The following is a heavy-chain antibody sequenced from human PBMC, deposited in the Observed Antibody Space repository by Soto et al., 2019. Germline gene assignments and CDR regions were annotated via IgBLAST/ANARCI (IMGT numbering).Heavy chain of an antibody. V-gene: IGHV3-23*01. Sequence: GGSLRLSCAASGFTFSSYAMSWVRQAPGKGLEWVSAISGSGGSTYYADSVKGRFTISRDNSKNTLYLQMNSLRAEDTAVYYCAKVRGVGMGPDTAPDAFDIWGQGTMVTVSS. J-gene: IGHJ3*02. CDR3: AKVRGVGMGPDTAPDAFDI. CDR1: GFTFSSYA. D-gene: IGHD2-21*01. CDR2: ISGSGGST.